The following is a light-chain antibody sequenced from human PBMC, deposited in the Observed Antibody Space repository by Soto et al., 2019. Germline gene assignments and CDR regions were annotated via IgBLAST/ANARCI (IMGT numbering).Light chain of an antibody. CDR3: QVRDVWPS. J-gene: IGKJ1*01. V-gene: IGKV3-11*01. CDR1: QSVSTS. CDR2: DAS. Sequence: IVLTQSPVTLAVSPGERAVLSCRASQSVSTSLAWYQHKPGQAPRLFIYDASKRAPGFPARFSGSGSGTDFTLTISSLEPEDFAVYYCQVRDVWPSFGQGTKVDIK.